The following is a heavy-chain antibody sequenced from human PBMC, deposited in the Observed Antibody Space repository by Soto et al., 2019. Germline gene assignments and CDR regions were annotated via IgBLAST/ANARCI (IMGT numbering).Heavy chain of an antibody. V-gene: IGHV1-69*01. CDR1: GGTFSSYA. CDR3: ARSQGSSTSLELYYYYYYGMDV. D-gene: IGHD2-2*01. Sequence: QVQLVQSGAEVKKPGSSVKVSCKASGGTFSSYAISWVRQAPGQGLEWMGGIIPISDTTNYAQKFQGRVTITADESTSTAYMELSSLRSEDTAVYYCARSQGSSTSLELYYYYYYGMDVWGQGTTATVSS. J-gene: IGHJ6*02. CDR2: IIPISDTT.